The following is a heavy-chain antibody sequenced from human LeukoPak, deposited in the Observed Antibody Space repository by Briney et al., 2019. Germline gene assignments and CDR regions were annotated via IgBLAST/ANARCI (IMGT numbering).Heavy chain of an antibody. D-gene: IGHD1-26*01. CDR2: ISSSGGST. CDR3: AKVLLSRAGMAGTASLDY. V-gene: IGHV3-23*01. J-gene: IGHJ4*02. Sequence: TGGSLRLSCAASGFTFSSYAMSWVRQAPGEGLEWVSSISSSGGSTYYADSVKGRFTISRDNSKNTLYLQMNSLRAEDTAVYYCAKVLLSRAGMAGTASLDYWGQGTLVTVSS. CDR1: GFTFSSYA.